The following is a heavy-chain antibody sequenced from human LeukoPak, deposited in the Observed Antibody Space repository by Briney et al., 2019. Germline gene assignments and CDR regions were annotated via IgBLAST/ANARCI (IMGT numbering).Heavy chain of an antibody. CDR2: IIPIFGTA. CDR3: ARDQGIAAAGWFDP. V-gene: IGHV1-69*01. D-gene: IGHD6-13*01. CDR1: GGTFSSYA. Sequence: SVKVSCKASGGTFSSYAISWVRQAPGQGLELMGGIIPIFGTANYAQKFQGRVTITADESTSTAYMELSSLRSEDTAVYYCARDQGIAAAGWFDPWGQGTLVTVSS. J-gene: IGHJ5*02.